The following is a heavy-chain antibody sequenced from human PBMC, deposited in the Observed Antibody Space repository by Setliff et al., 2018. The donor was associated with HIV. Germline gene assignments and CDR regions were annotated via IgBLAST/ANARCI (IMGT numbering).Heavy chain of an antibody. D-gene: IGHD1-26*01. CDR3: AKPLTQWGVSPYHYAVDV. V-gene: IGHV3-23*01. CDR1: GFAFDNYC. J-gene: IGHJ6*02. CDR2: IGGSTGST. Sequence: GESLKISCAASGFAFDNYCMTWVRQAPGKGLEWVSAIGGSTGSTYYADSVMGRFTISTDNSKNTLYLQMNSLRAEDTAVYYCAKPLTQWGVSPYHYAVDVWGQGTTVTVSS.